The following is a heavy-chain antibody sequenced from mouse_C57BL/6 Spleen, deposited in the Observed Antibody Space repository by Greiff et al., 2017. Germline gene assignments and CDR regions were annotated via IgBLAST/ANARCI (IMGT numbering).Heavy chain of an antibody. J-gene: IGHJ2*02. CDR2: IYPGSGST. D-gene: IGHD1-1*01. V-gene: IGHV1-55*01. Sequence: QVQLQQPGAELVKPGASVKMSCKASGYTFTSYCIPWVKQRPGQGLEWIGDIYPGSGSTKYNEKFKSKATLTVDTSSSTAYMQLSSLTSEDSAVYYCAKRGYYVSSYFDYWGQGTSLTVSS. CDR1: GYTFTSYC. CDR3: AKRGYYVSSYFDY.